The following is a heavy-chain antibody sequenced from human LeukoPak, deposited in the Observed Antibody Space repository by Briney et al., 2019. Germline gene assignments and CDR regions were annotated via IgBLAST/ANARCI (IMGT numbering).Heavy chain of an antibody. J-gene: IGHJ4*02. CDR2: IIPIFGTA. CDR1: GYTFTSYG. CDR3: ARRSTDGFDY. D-gene: IGHD2-15*01. Sequence: SVKVSCKASGYTFTSYGISWVRQAPGQGLEWMGRIIPIFGTANYAQKFQGRVTITTDESTSTAYMELSSLRSEDTAVYYCARRSTDGFDYWGQGTLVTVSS. V-gene: IGHV1-69*05.